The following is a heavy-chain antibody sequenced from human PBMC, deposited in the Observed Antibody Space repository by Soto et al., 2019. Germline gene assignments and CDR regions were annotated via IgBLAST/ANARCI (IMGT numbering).Heavy chain of an antibody. J-gene: IGHJ5*01. CDR1: GYTVNTYA. CDR3: IGMTAGWVDS. D-gene: IGHD1-1*01. CDR2: SSAYNGNT. Sequence: QVQLVQSGAEVKKPGASVKVSCKVSGYTVNTYAISWVRQAPGQGLVWVGWSSAYNGNTNYAQNLQGRVTRTIDTYTTTASIEGGSLRSDDTADYYCIGMTAGWVDSGGQGTLVTVSS. V-gene: IGHV1-18*01.